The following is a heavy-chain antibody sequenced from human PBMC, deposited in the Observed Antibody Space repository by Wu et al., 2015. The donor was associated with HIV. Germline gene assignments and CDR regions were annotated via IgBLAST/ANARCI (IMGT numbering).Heavy chain of an antibody. CDR2: ITPIFGTA. Sequence: QDQLVQPGVEVKEPGADVKVSCKIPEPTFSRHDVNWLRQAPGRGLEWVGGITPIFGTATYAQKFKGRISITTDESTRTSYMDLNSLKTDDTAVYFCARGGGDRIDEPFDVWGQGTTVTV. J-gene: IGHJ3*01. V-gene: IGHV1-69*05. D-gene: IGHD1-14*01. CDR1: EPTFSRHD. CDR3: ARGGGDRIDEPFDV.